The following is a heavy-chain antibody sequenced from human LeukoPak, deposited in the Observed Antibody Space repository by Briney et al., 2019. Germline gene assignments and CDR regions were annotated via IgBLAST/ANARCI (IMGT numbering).Heavy chain of an antibody. J-gene: IGHJ4*02. CDR2: INTNTGNP. CDR3: ARAMNTAMVTRGFDY. Sequence: GASVKVSCKASGYTFTSYGISWVRQAPGQGLEWMGWINTNTGNPTYAQGFTGRFVFSLDTSVSTAYLQISSLKAEDTAVYYCARAMNTAMVTRGFDYWGQGTLVTVSS. V-gene: IGHV7-4-1*02. CDR1: GYTFTSYG. D-gene: IGHD5-18*01.